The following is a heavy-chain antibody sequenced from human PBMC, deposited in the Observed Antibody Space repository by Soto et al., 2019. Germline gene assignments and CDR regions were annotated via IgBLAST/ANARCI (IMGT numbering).Heavy chain of an antibody. CDR1: GFTFSNAW. V-gene: IGHV3-15*07. Sequence: GGSLRLSCAASGFTFSNAWMNWVRQAPGKGLEWVGRIKSKTDGGTTDYAAPVKGRFTISRDDSKNTLYLQMNSLKTEDPAVYYCTTGEEKPPFYDFWSGFRYYYYGMDVWGQGTTVTVSS. J-gene: IGHJ6*02. D-gene: IGHD3-3*01. CDR2: IKSKTDGGTT. CDR3: TTGEEKPPFYDFWSGFRYYYYGMDV.